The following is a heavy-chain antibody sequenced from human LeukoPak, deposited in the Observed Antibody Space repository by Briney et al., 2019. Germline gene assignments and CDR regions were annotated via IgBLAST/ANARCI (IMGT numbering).Heavy chain of an antibody. Sequence: TSETPSLTCTVSGGSISSYYWSWIRQPPGKGLEWIGYIYHSGSTNYNPSLKSRVTISVDTSKNQFSLKLSSVTAADTAVYYCARTLPLNWFDPWGQGTLVTVSS. CDR3: ARTLPLNWFDP. CDR2: IYHSGST. D-gene: IGHD3-16*01. CDR1: GGSISSYY. J-gene: IGHJ5*02. V-gene: IGHV4-59*08.